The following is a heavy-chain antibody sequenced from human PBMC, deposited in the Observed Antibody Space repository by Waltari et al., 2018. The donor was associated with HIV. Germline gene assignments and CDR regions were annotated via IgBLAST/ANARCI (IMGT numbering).Heavy chain of an antibody. J-gene: IGHJ6*02. D-gene: IGHD4-17*01. Sequence: QVQLVQSGAEVKKPGSSVKVSCKASGGTFSNYAISWVRQAPGQGLEWMGGTIPILGSTNFAQNFQGRVTITADESTSTAYMELSSLRSEDTAVYYCASTVYRGDYYYYGMDVWGQGTTVTVSS. CDR2: TIPILGST. V-gene: IGHV1-69*13. CDR1: GGTFSNYA. CDR3: ASTVYRGDYYYYGMDV.